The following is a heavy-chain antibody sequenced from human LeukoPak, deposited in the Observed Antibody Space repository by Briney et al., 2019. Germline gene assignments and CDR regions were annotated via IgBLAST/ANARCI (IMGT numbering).Heavy chain of an antibody. CDR1: GYTFTSYG. D-gene: IGHD2-2*02. CDR2: ISAYNGNT. J-gene: IGHJ6*03. V-gene: IGHV1-18*01. Sequence: ASVNVSCKASGYTFTSYGISWVRQAPGQGLEWMGWISAYNGNTNYAQKLQGRVTMTTDTSTSTAYMELRSLRSDDTAVYYCARDGAPSCYMCRAYYYMDVWGKGTTVTVSS. CDR3: ARDGAPSCYMCRAYYYMDV.